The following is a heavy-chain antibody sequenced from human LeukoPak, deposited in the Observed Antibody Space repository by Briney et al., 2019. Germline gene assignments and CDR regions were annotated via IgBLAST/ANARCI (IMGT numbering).Heavy chain of an antibody. CDR2: INSDGSRT. V-gene: IGHV3-74*01. J-gene: IGHJ5*02. Sequence: GGSLRLSCAASKFSFSSYWMHWVRQAPGKGLVWVSRINSDGSRTNYADSEKGRFTISRDNAKNTLYLQMSSLRAEDTAVYYCARVLTGSWDWFDPWGQGTLVTVSS. CDR3: ARVLTGSWDWFDP. CDR1: KFSFSSYW. D-gene: IGHD2-8*02.